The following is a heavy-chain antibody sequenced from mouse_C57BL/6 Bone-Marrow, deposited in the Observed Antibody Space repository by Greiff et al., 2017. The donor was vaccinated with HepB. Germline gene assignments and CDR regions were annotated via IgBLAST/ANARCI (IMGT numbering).Heavy chain of an antibody. Sequence: QVQLKESGAELVRPGTSVKVSCKASGYAFTNYLIEWVKQRPGQGLEWIGVINPGSGGTNYNEKFKGKATLTADKSSSTAYMQLSSLTSEDSAVYFCARFDYDDKYYFDYWGQGTTLTVSS. V-gene: IGHV1-54*01. D-gene: IGHD2-4*01. CDR2: INPGSGGT. J-gene: IGHJ2*01. CDR3: ARFDYDDKYYFDY. CDR1: GYAFTNYL.